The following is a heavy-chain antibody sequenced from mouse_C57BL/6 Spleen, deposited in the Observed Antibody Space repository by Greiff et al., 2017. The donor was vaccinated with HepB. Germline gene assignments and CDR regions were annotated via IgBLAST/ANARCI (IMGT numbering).Heavy chain of an antibody. J-gene: IGHJ2*01. CDR1: GYAFSSYW. CDR2: IYPGDGVT. D-gene: IGHD1-1*01. V-gene: IGHV1-80*01. Sequence: QVQLKQSGAERVKPGASVKISCKASGYAFSSYWMNWVKQRPGKGLEWIGQIYPGDGVTNYNGKFKGKATLTADKSSSTAYMQLSSLTSEDSAVYFCARRDYYGSSLDYWGQGTTLTVSS. CDR3: ARRDYYGSSLDY.